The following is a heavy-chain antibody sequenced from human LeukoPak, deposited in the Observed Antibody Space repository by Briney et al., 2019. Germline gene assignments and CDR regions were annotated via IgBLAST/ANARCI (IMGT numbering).Heavy chain of an antibody. J-gene: IGHJ2*01. D-gene: IGHD1-26*01. CDR3: ARVPLGNYWYFDL. Sequence: SETLSLTCAVSGGSISSGGYSWSWIRQPPGKGLEWIGYIYHSGSTYYNPSLKSRVTISVDRSKNQFSLKLSSVTAADTAVYYCARVPLGNYWYFDLWGRGTLVTVSS. CDR2: IYHSGST. V-gene: IGHV4-30-2*01. CDR1: GGSISSGGYS.